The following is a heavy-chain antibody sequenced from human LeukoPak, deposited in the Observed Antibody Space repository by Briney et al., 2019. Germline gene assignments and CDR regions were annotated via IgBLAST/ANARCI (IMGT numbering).Heavy chain of an antibody. CDR1: GFNFNTYT. Sequence: GGSLKLSCAASGFNFNTYTMNWVRQAPGKGLEWVSSISSDSSYIYYADAVHGRFTVSRDNAKYSLYLQMNSLRAEDTAVYYCVRGSYGAYDYWGQGSLVTVSS. V-gene: IGHV3-21*01. J-gene: IGHJ4*02. CDR3: VRGSYGAYDY. D-gene: IGHD4-17*01. CDR2: ISSDSSYI.